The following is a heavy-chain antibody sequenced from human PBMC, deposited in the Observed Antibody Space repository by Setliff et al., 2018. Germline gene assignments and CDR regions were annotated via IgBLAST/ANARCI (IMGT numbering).Heavy chain of an antibody. D-gene: IGHD2-15*01. CDR2: IYSSGST. CDR3: AREPTHTGYYYLDV. CDR1: GDTLSVYY. V-gene: IGHV4-4*08. Sequence: PSETLSLTCTVSGDTLSVYYWSWVRQSPGQGLEWIGYIYSSGSTNYNPSLESRVTISKDTSKNQFSLNLSFVTAADTAVYYCAREPTHTGYYYLDVWGKGTTVTVSS. J-gene: IGHJ6*03.